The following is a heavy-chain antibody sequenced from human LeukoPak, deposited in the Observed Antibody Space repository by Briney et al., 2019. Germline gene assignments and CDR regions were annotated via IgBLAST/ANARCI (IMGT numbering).Heavy chain of an antibody. D-gene: IGHD6-6*01. CDR2: IKQDGSEK. Sequence: RPGGSLRLSCAASGFTFTNYWMSWVRQAPGKGLEWVAKIKQDGSEKYYVDSVEGRLTNSRDNAKNSLSLQMNNLSGEDTAVYYCVRALGSSSADYWGQGTLVTVSS. CDR1: GFTFTNYW. CDR3: VRALGSSSADY. V-gene: IGHV3-7*01. J-gene: IGHJ4*02.